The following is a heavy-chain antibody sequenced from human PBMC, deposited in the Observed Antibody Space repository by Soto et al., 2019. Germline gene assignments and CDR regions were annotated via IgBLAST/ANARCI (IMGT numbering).Heavy chain of an antibody. CDR1: GGTFSSYA. CDR2: IIPIFGTA. J-gene: IGHJ4*02. CDR3: AREGVRTYYYDSSGNPLGY. V-gene: IGHV1-69*01. Sequence: QVQLVQSGAEVKKPGSSVKVSCKASGGTFSSYAISWVRQAPGQGLEWMGGIIPIFGTANYAQKFQGRVTITADESTSTAYMEPSSLRSEDTAVYYCAREGVRTYYYDSSGNPLGYWGQGTLVTVSS. D-gene: IGHD3-22*01.